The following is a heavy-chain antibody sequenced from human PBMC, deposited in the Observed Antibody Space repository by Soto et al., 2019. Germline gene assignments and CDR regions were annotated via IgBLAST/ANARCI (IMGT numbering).Heavy chain of an antibody. CDR3: ARDSIAVDGTESDY. D-gene: IGHD6-19*01. J-gene: IGHJ4*02. CDR2: ISYDGSNK. CDR1: GFTISSYA. Sequence: QVQLEESGGGVVQPGRSLRLSCAASGFTISSYAMHWVRQAPGKGLEWVAVISYDGSNKYYADSVKGRFTISRDNSKNTLYLQMNSLRAEDTAVYYCARDSIAVDGTESDYWGQGTLVTVSS. V-gene: IGHV3-30-3*01.